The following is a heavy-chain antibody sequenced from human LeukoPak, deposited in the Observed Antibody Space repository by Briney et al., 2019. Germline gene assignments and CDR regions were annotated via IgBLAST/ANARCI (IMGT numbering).Heavy chain of an antibody. CDR3: ARASYSYDISGWVPFDY. D-gene: IGHD3-22*01. CDR1: GYSISSGYY. CDR2: IYHSGST. J-gene: IGHJ4*02. V-gene: IGHV4-38-2*02. Sequence: SETLSLTCTFSGYSISSGYYWGWIRQPPGKGLEWIGSIYHSGSTYYNSSLKSRVTISVDTSKNQVSLKRRSVTAADTAVYYCARASYSYDISGWVPFDYWGEGTLVTVSS.